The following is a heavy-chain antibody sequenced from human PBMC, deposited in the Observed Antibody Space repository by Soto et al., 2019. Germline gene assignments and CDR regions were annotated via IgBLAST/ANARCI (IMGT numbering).Heavy chain of an antibody. D-gene: IGHD6-13*01. CDR3: ARVARYSSTWSLDP. CDR2: ISGDNTFT. J-gene: IGHJ5*02. Sequence: QVQLVESGGGLVKPGGSLRLSCAASGLTFSGYYMTWIRQAPGKGLAWVAHISGDNTFTNYAESVKGRFTISRDSAENSLYLQMNSLRAEDTAVYYCARVARYSSTWSLDPWGQGTLVTVSS. CDR1: GLTFSGYY. V-gene: IGHV3-11*05.